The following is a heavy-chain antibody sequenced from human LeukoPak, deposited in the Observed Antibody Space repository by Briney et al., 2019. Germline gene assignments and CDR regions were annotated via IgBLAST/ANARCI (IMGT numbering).Heavy chain of an antibody. CDR2: IKQDGSEK. CDR3: AREEDQLLRYPVQNAFDI. Sequence: GGSLRLSCAASGFTFSSYWMSWVRQAPGKGLEWVANIKQDGSEKYYVDFVKGRFTISRDNARNSLYLQMNSLRAEDTAVYYCAREEDQLLRYPVQNAFDIWGQGTMVTVPS. J-gene: IGHJ3*02. V-gene: IGHV3-7*01. D-gene: IGHD2-2*01. CDR1: GFTFSSYW.